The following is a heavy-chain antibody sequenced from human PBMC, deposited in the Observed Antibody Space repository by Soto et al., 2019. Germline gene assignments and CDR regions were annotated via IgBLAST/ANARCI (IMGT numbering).Heavy chain of an antibody. J-gene: IGHJ4*02. D-gene: IGHD5-12*01. CDR1: GGSFSGYY. CDR2: INHSGST. CDR3: ARLSGYDSDY. Sequence: SETLSLTCAVYGGSFSGYYWSWIRQPPGKGLEWIGEINHSGSTNYNPSLKSRVTISVDTSKNQFSLKLSSVTAADTAVYYCARLSGYDSDYWGQGTLVTVSS. V-gene: IGHV4-34*01.